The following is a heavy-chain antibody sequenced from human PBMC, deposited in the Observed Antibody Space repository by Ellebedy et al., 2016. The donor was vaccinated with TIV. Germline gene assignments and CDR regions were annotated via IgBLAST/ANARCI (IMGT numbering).Heavy chain of an antibody. D-gene: IGHD3-22*01. CDR3: AKGRGGGSDSSAPRYYFDS. CDR2: ISNTGSRT. J-gene: IGHJ4*02. CDR1: GFSFNSYA. V-gene: IGHV3-23*01. Sequence: LSLTCAASGFSFNSYAMSWVRQAPGKRLEWVSTISNTGSRTYYADSVEGRFIISRDNSKRTLFLQMNSLRAEDTALYYCAKGRGGGSDSSAPRYYFDSWGLGTLVTVSS.